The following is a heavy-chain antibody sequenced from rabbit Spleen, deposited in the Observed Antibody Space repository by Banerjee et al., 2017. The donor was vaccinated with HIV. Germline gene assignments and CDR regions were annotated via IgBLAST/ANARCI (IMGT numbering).Heavy chain of an antibody. CDR3: ARFYAGYGDFGYAAM. Sequence: QSLEESGGDLVKPGASLTLTCIASGVSFSGNSYMCWVRQAPGKGLEWIACIDIGSSAFSYFATWAKGRFTISKTSSTTVTLQMTSLTVADTATYFCARFYAGYGDFGYAAMWGPGTLVTVS. CDR2: IDIGSSAFS. D-gene: IGHD7-1*01. J-gene: IGHJ4*01. CDR1: GVSFSGNSY. V-gene: IGHV1S40*01.